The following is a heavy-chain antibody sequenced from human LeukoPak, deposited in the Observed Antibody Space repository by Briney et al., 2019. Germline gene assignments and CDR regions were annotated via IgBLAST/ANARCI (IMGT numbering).Heavy chain of an antibody. D-gene: IGHD5-12*01. CDR2: IYHSGNT. J-gene: IGHJ4*02. CDR3: ARYITSGYYYFDY. CDR1: DYSISSAYY. Sequence: PSETLSLTCSVSDYSISSAYYWGWIRQPPGKGLDWIGNIYHSGNTYYNPSLKSRVTISVDTSKNQFSLKLTSVTAADTAVYYCARYITSGYYYFDYWGQGTLVTVSS. V-gene: IGHV4-38-2*02.